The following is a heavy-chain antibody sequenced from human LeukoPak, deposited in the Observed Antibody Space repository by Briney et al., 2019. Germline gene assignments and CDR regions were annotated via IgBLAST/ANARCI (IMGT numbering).Heavy chain of an antibody. J-gene: IGHJ4*02. CDR1: GFTLSSYG. CDR2: IWYAGSTK. D-gene: IGHD5-12*01. Sequence: GRSLRLSCAASGFTLSSYGMHWVRQCPGKRLERVAVIWYAGSTKHYVDSVKGRFTISRVNSKNTLYLQMNSLRAEDTAVYYCAREGDSGYDWNYWGQGTLVTVSS. V-gene: IGHV3-33*01. CDR3: AREGDSGYDWNY.